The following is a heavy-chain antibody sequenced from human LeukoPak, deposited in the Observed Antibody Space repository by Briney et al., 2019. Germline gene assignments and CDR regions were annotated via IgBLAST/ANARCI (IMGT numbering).Heavy chain of an antibody. V-gene: IGHV3-30*04. CDR2: ISFDGSNK. CDR1: AFTFSSYA. J-gene: IGHJ4*02. D-gene: IGHD3-10*01. CDR3: ARAPDPGSPDY. Sequence: PGGSLRLACAASAFTFSSYAMHWVRQTPGKGLEWVAGISFDGSNKYYADSVKGRFTISRDNSKNTLYLQMNSLRAEDTAVYYCARAPDPGSPDYWGQGTLVTVSS.